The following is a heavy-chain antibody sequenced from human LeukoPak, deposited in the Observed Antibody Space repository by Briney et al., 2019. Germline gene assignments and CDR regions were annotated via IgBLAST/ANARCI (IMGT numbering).Heavy chain of an antibody. CDR1: GFTFSDYY. V-gene: IGHV3-11*01. Sequence: GGSLRLSCAASGFTFSDYYMSWIRQAPGKGLEWVSYISSSGSTIYYADSVKGRFTISRGNAKNSLYLQMNSLRAEDTAVYYCARTIVGATPRFDYWGQGTLVTVSS. D-gene: IGHD1-26*01. J-gene: IGHJ4*02. CDR3: ARTIVGATPRFDY. CDR2: ISSSGSTI.